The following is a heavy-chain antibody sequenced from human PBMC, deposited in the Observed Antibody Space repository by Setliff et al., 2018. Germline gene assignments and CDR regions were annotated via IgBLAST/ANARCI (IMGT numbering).Heavy chain of an antibody. V-gene: IGHV4-34*01. Sequence: SATLSLTFTVYGGSFTNYYWGWIRQSPGKGLEWIGEINHSGSTNYKPSLKSRLTISVDASTNQFSLKLYSVTAADTAVYYCRYWSGYYNNDYWGTGTLVTVSS. J-gene: IGHJ4*02. D-gene: IGHD3-3*01. CDR1: GGSFTNYY. CDR2: INHSGST. CDR3: RYWSGYYNNDY.